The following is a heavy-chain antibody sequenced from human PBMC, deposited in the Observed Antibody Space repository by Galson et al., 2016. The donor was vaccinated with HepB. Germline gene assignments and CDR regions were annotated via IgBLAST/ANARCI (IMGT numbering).Heavy chain of an antibody. D-gene: IGHD2-15*01. V-gene: IGHV1-2*02. Sequence: SVKVSCKASGYTFINYGISWVRQAPGQGLEWMGWINPNIGDTNYAQKFQGRVTMTRDTSITTAYMELSTLRSDDTAVYFCARATSCSAGTCYASYFDYWGQGTLVTVSS. CDR1: GYTFINYG. J-gene: IGHJ4*02. CDR2: INPNIGDT. CDR3: ARATSCSAGTCYASYFDY.